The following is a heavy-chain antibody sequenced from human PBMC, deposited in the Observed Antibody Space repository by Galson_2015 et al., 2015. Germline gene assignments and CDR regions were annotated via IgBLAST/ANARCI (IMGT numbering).Heavy chain of an antibody. J-gene: IGHJ6*02. CDR3: ARTIFGVVIEGEDGMDV. Sequence: SVKVSCKASGYTFTSYDINWVRQATGQGLEWMGWMNPNSGNTGYAQKFQGRVTMTRNTSISTAYMELSSLRSEDTAVYYCARTIFGVVIEGEDGMDVWGQGTTVTVSS. V-gene: IGHV1-8*01. D-gene: IGHD3-3*01. CDR1: GYTFTSYD. CDR2: MNPNSGNT.